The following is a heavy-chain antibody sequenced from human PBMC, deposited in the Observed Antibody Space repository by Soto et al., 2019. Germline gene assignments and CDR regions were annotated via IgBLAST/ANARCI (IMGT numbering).Heavy chain of an antibody. CDR1: GFAFSNYW. D-gene: IGHD3-16*01. J-gene: IGHJ4*02. CDR3: AASPRHDTDTLWHY. V-gene: IGHV5-51*01. Sequence: GESLKIACKTSGFAFSNYWVGWVRQMPGKGFEWMGITYPGDSATKYSPSFQGHVTISSDKSTNTAYLQWSSLRASDTAIYFCAASPRHDTDTLWHYWGQVTLVTVSS. CDR2: TYPGDSAT.